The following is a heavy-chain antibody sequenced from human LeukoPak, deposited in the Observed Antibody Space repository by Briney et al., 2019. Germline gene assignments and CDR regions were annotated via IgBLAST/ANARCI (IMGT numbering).Heavy chain of an antibody. J-gene: IGHJ6*04. Sequence: GGSLRPSCAASGFTFSSYEMNWVRQAPGKGLEWVSYISSSGSTIHYADSVKGRFTISRDNAKNSLYLQMNSLRAEDTAVYYCAELGITMIGGVWGKGTTVTISS. CDR1: GFTFSSYE. D-gene: IGHD3-10*02. CDR3: AELGITMIGGV. V-gene: IGHV3-48*03. CDR2: ISSSGSTI.